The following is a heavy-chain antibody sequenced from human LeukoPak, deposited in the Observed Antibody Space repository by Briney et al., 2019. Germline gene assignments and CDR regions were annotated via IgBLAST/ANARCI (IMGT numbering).Heavy chain of an antibody. V-gene: IGHV3-21*01. J-gene: IGHJ4*02. Sequence: GGSLRLSCAASGFTFSSYSMNWVRQAAGKGLEWVSSISSSSSYIYYADSVKGRFTISRDNAKNSLYLQMNSLRAEDTAVYYCATGYCSGGSCYFSFDYWGQGTLVTVSS. D-gene: IGHD2-15*01. CDR2: ISSSSSYI. CDR3: ATGYCSGGSCYFSFDY. CDR1: GFTFSSYS.